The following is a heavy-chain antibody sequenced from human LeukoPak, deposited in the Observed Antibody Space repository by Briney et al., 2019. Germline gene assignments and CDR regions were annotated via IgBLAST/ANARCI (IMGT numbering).Heavy chain of an antibody. V-gene: IGHV4-34*01. CDR2: INHSGST. Sequence: SETLSLTCAVYGGSFSGYYWSWIRQPPGKGLEWIGEINHSGSTNYNPSLKSRVTISVDTSKNQFSLKRSSVTAADTAVYYCARRVGSGSYHNWFDPWGQGTLVTVSS. CDR1: GGSFSGYY. J-gene: IGHJ5*02. CDR3: ARRVGSGSYHNWFDP. D-gene: IGHD3-10*01.